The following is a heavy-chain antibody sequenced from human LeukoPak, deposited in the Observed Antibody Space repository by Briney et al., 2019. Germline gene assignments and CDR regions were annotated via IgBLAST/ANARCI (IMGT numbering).Heavy chain of an antibody. Sequence: PSETLSLTCTVSGGSISSYYWSWIRQPAGKGLEWIGRFYTSGSTNYNPSLKSRVTMSVDKSKSQFSLKLNSVTAADTAVYYCARDSCSSTSCYNNWFDHWGQGTLVTVSS. D-gene: IGHD2-2*02. CDR3: ARDSCSSTSCYNNWFDH. J-gene: IGHJ5*02. CDR2: FYTSGST. CDR1: GGSISSYY. V-gene: IGHV4-4*07.